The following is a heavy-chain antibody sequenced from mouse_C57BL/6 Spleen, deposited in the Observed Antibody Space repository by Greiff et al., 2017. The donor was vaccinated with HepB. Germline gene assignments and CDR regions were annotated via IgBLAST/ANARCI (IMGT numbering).Heavy chain of an antibody. J-gene: IGHJ4*01. CDR2: ISSGGSYT. Sequence: EVQLVESGGDLVKPGGSLKLSCAASGFTFSSYGMSWVRQTPDKRLEWVATISSGGSYTYYPDSVKGRFTISRDNAKNTLYLQMSSLKSEDTAMYYCARHLEGLPPYYYAMDYWGQGTSVTVSS. CDR3: ARHLEGLPPYYYAMDY. D-gene: IGHD2-2*01. CDR1: GFTFSSYG. V-gene: IGHV5-6*01.